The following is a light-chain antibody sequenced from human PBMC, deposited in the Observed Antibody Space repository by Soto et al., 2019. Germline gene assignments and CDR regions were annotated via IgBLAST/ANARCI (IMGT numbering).Light chain of an antibody. J-gene: IGLJ2*01. V-gene: IGLV2-11*01. CDR3: CTYAGGDTLA. CDR2: DVT. Sequence: QSALTQPRSVSGSPGQSVTISCTGTSSDVGGYNYVSWYQQHPDKAPKVMIYDVTKRPSEVPDRFSGSKSGTRASLTISGLHAEEVADYNWCTYAGGDTLAFGGETKVTVL. CDR1: SSDVGGYNY.